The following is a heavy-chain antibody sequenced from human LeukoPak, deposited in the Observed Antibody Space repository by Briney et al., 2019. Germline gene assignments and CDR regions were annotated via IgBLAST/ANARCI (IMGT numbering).Heavy chain of an antibody. CDR2: ISAYNGNT. CDR1: GYTFTSYG. CDR3: ARGREVVTATVLDY. Sequence: ASVKVSCKASGYTFTSYGITWVRQAPGQGLEWMGWISAYNGNTNYAQKLQGRVTMTTDTSTSTAYMELRSLRSDDTAMYYWARGREVVTATVLDYWGRGTLVTVSS. V-gene: IGHV1-18*01. J-gene: IGHJ4*02. D-gene: IGHD2-21*02.